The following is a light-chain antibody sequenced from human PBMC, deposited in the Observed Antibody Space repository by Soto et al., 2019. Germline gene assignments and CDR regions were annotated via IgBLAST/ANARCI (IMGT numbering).Light chain of an antibody. V-gene: IGLV2-11*01. Sequence: QSALTQPRSVSGSPGQSVTISCTGTNSDVGRYNYVSWYQRHPGKAPKLMIYDVTKRPSGVPDRFTGSKSANTASLTISGLQTDDEGDYSCCSYAGTYTWVCGGGTKLTVL. J-gene: IGLJ3*02. CDR2: DVT. CDR3: CSYAGTYTWV. CDR1: NSDVGRYNY.